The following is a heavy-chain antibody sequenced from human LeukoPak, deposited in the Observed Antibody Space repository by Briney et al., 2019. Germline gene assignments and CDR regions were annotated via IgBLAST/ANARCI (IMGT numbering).Heavy chain of an antibody. CDR3: EAFYYDESGWGDASDM. D-gene: IGHD3-16*01. V-gene: IGHV3-21*01. CDR1: GFTFSSYS. J-gene: IGHJ3*02. Sequence: GRSLRLSCAASGFTFSSYSMNWVRQAPGKGLEWVSSISSSSSYIYYADSVKGRFTISRDNAKNSLYLQMNRLRAEDTAVYYCEAFYYDESGWGDASDMWGQGTMVTVSS. CDR2: ISSSSSYI.